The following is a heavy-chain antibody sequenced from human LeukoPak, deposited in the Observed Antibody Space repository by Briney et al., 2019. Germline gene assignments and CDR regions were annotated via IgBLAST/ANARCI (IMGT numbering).Heavy chain of an antibody. J-gene: IGHJ6*04. V-gene: IGHV3-48*03. D-gene: IGHD3-10*02. Sequence: GGTLSLSCAASGFTFSSYEMNWVRQAPGKGLEWVSYISSSGSTIYYADSVKGRFTISRDNAKNSLYLQMNSLRAEDTAVYYCAELGITMIGGVWGKGTTVTISS. CDR1: GFTFSSYE. CDR2: ISSSGSTI. CDR3: AELGITMIGGV.